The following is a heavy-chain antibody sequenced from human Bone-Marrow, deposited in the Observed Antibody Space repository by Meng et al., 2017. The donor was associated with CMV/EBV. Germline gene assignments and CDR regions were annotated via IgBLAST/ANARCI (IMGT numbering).Heavy chain of an antibody. V-gene: IGHV1-8*02. D-gene: IGHD6-6*01. CDR3: ARGGQLVLFYYYYGMDV. CDR1: GYTFTGYY. Sequence: ASVKVSCKASGYTFTGYYMHWVRQATGQGLEWMGWMNPNSGNTGYAQKFQGRVTMTRNTSISTAYMELSSLRSEDTAVYYCARGGQLVLFYYYYGMDVWGQGTTVTVSS. CDR2: MNPNSGNT. J-gene: IGHJ6*02.